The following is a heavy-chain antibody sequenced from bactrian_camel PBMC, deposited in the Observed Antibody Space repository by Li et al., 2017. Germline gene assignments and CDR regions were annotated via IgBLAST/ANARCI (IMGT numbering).Heavy chain of an antibody. Sequence: HVQLVESGGGSVETGGSLKLSCKVHVASYCLGWFRQGLGQGREGVATITTDSRNSFYADSVEGRFTLSLDTAKKMVYLQMNNLKPEDTAMYYCAATTRYAGSWFDRSKWLYWGQGTQVTVS. J-gene: IGHJ4*01. CDR2: ITTDSRNS. CDR3: AATTRYAGSWFDRSKWLY. V-gene: IGHV3S45*01. CDR1: VASYC. D-gene: IGHD2*01.